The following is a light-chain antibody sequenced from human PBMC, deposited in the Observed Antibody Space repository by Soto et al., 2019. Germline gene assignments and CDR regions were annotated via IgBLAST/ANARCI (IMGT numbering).Light chain of an antibody. J-gene: IGKJ2*01. CDR3: MQGRYWAT. CDR1: QSLEYSDGRTF. V-gene: IGKV2-30*01. Sequence: DVVMTQSPLSLSVTLGQPASISCSSTQSLEYSDGRTFLNWFQQRPGQSPRRLLYKVSNRDSGVPDRFSGSGSGTNFTLKISRVEDEDVGVYFCMQGRYWATFGQGTKLEIK. CDR2: KVS.